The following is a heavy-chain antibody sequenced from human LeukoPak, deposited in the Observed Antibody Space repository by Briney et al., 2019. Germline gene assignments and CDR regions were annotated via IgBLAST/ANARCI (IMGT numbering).Heavy chain of an antibody. CDR2: ISGSSSPV. Sequence: RGGSLRLSCAASGFSFSTYSMNWVRQAPGKGLEWLSYISGSSSPVYYADSVKGRFTVSRDNAKNSLYLQMNSLRDEDTAVYYCARQFDYWGQGTLVTASS. CDR1: GFSFSTYS. J-gene: IGHJ4*02. V-gene: IGHV3-48*02. CDR3: ARQFDY.